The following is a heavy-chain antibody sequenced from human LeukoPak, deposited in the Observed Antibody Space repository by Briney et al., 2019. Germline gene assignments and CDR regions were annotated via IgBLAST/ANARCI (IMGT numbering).Heavy chain of an antibody. Sequence: GASVKVSCKASGYTFTSYAMNWVRQAPGQGLGWMGWINTNTGNPSYARGFTGRFVFSLDTSVSTAYLQISSLKAEDTAVYYCAREAYSSAYYFDYWGQGTLVTVSS. CDR1: GYTFTSYA. CDR3: AREAYSSAYYFDY. J-gene: IGHJ4*02. D-gene: IGHD5-18*01. V-gene: IGHV7-4-1*02. CDR2: INTNTGNP.